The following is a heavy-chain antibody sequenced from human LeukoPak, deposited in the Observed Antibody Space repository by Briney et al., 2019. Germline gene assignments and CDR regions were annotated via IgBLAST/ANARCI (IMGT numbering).Heavy chain of an antibody. V-gene: IGHV3-21*01. CDR2: ITSTGSYI. CDR1: GFSFSTYV. J-gene: IGHJ6*03. Sequence: GGSLRLSCATSGFSFSTYVMSWVRQAPGKGLEWVSSITSTGSYIYYADSVKGRFTISRDNAKNSLFLQLNSLRAEDTAVYYCARDPYSGTYSDYYYYYMDVWGKGTTVTVSS. D-gene: IGHD1-26*01. CDR3: ARDPYSGTYSDYYYYYMDV.